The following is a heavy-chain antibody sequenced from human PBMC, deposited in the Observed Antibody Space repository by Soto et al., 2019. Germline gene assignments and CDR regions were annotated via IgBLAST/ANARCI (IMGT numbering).Heavy chain of an antibody. J-gene: IGHJ3*02. CDR1: GFSLSTSGVG. D-gene: IGHD3-10*01. CDR3: AHSYDEDYYGSGSYRDGNAFDI. CDR2: IYWNDDK. Sequence: QITLKESGPTLVKPTQTLTLTCTFSGFSLSTSGVGVGWIRQPPGKALEWLALIYWNDDKRYSPSLKSRLTITKDTSKNQVVLTMTNMDPVDTATYYCAHSYDEDYYGSGSYRDGNAFDIWGQGTMVTVSS. V-gene: IGHV2-5*01.